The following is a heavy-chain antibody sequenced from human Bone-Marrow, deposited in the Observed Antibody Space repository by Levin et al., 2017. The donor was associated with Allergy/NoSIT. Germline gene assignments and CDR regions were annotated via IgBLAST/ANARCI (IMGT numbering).Heavy chain of an antibody. V-gene: IGHV4-59*08. CDR3: ARHHPGLRPWLVPNWCDP. D-gene: IGHD6-19*01. Sequence: PSETLSLTCTVSGGSISSYYWSWIRQPPGKGLEWIGYIYYSGSTNYNPSLKSRVTISVDTSKNQFSLKLSSVTAADTAVYYCARHHPGLRPWLVPNWCDPWGQGTLVTVSS. CDR2: IYYSGST. CDR1: GGSISSYY. J-gene: IGHJ5*02.